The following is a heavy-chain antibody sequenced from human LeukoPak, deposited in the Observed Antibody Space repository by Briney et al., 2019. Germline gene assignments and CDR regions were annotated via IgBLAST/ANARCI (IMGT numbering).Heavy chain of an antibody. CDR3: AKGYSSSWYYFDY. J-gene: IGHJ4*02. CDR1: GFTFSSYA. Sequence: PGWSLRLSCAASGFTFSSYAIIGVPRPPAKDLEGVSPISCNYGSTYYADSVKGRFTISRDNSKNTLYLQMNSLRAEDTAVYYCAKGYSSSWYYFDYWGQGTLVTVSS. V-gene: IGHV3-23*01. CDR2: ISCNYGST. D-gene: IGHD6-13*01.